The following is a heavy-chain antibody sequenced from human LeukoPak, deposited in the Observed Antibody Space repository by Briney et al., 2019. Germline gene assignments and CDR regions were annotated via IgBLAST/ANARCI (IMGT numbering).Heavy chain of an antibody. CDR3: AAKCGGDWYSGWFDP. J-gene: IGHJ5*02. Sequence: ASVKVSCKASGGTFSSYAISWVRQAPGQGLEWMGRIIPIFGTANYAQKFQGRVTITTDESTRTAYMGPSSLRSEGPGVYFCAAKCGGDWYSGWFDPWGQGTLVTVPS. CDR2: IIPIFGTA. V-gene: IGHV1-69*05. D-gene: IGHD2-21*02. CDR1: GGTFSSYA.